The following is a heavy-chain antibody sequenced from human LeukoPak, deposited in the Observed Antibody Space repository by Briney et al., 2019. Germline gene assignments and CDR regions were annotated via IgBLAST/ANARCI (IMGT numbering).Heavy chain of an antibody. CDR1: GYTFTGYY. Sequence: ASVKVSCKASGYTFTGYYMHWVRQAPGQGLEWMGWINPNSGGTNYAQKFQGRVTMTRDTSISTAYMELSRLRSDDTAGYYCATCSSTSCYLPYNWFDPWGQGTLVTVSS. CDR2: INPNSGGT. J-gene: IGHJ5*02. V-gene: IGHV1-2*02. D-gene: IGHD2-2*01. CDR3: ATCSSTSCYLPYNWFDP.